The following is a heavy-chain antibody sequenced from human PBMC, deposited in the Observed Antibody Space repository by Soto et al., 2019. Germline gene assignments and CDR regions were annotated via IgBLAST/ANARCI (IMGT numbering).Heavy chain of an antibody. Sequence: QVQLVQSGAEVKKPGSSVKVSCKASGGTFSSYAISWVRQAPGQGLEWMGGIIPIFGTANYAQEFQGRVTITADKSASTAYMELSSLRSEDTAVYYCAREVGYGSWSYRSQDWFDPWGQGTLVTVSS. CDR2: IIPIFGTA. J-gene: IGHJ5*02. V-gene: IGHV1-69*06. CDR1: GGTFSSYA. CDR3: AREVGYGSWSYRSQDWFDP. D-gene: IGHD3-10*01.